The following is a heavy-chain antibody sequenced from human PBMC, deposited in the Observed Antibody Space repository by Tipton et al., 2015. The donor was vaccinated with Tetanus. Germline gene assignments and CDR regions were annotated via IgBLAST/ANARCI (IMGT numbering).Heavy chain of an antibody. CDR3: ARIVGATFDY. D-gene: IGHD1-26*01. CDR2: IYYSGST. J-gene: IGHJ4*02. V-gene: IGHV4-39*01. CDR1: GGSISSSSYY. Sequence: TLSLTCTVSGGSISSSSYYWGWIRQPPGKGLEWIGSIYYSGSTYYNPSLKSRVTISVDTSKNQFSLKLSSVTAADTAVYYCARIVGATFDYWGQGTLVTVSS.